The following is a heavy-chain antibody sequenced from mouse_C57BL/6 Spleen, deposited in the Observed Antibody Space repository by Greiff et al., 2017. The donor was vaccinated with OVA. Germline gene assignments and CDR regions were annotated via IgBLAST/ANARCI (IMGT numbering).Heavy chain of an antibody. Sequence: VQLKESGPELVKPGASVKIPCKASGYTFTDYNMDWVKQSHGKSLEWIGDINPNNGGTIYNQKFKGKATLTVDKSSSTAYMELRSLTSEDTAVYYCAREDDGYYLAYWGQGTLVTVSA. CDR2: INPNNGGT. J-gene: IGHJ3*01. V-gene: IGHV1-18*01. D-gene: IGHD2-3*01. CDR3: AREDDGYYLAY. CDR1: GYTFTDYN.